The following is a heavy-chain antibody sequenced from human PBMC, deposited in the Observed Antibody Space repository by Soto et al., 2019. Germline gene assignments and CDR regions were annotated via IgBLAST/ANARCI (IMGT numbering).Heavy chain of an antibody. CDR3: ARWYSSSSIAAGHYYYGTDV. D-gene: IGHD6-13*01. V-gene: IGHV4-4*07. CDR1: GGFIRNYY. Sequence: SETLSLTCTVSGGFIRNYYWSWIRQPAGKGLEWIGRIYDSGSTNYNPSLKSRLTMSVDTSKNQLSLKLSSMTAADTAVYYCARWYSSSSIAAGHYYYGTDVWGQGTTVTVSS. J-gene: IGHJ6*02. CDR2: IYDSGST.